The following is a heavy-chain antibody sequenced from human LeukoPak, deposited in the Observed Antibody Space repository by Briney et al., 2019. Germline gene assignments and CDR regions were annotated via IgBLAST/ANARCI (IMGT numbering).Heavy chain of an antibody. CDR3: AYIVVVTATTLDY. D-gene: IGHD2-21*02. Sequence: ASVKVSCKASGGTFSSYAISWVRQAPGQGLEWMGRIIPILGIANYAQKFQGRVTITADKSTSTAYMELSSLRSEDTAVYYCAYIVVVTATTLDYWGQGTLVTVSS. CDR1: GGTFSSYA. CDR2: IIPILGIA. V-gene: IGHV1-69*04. J-gene: IGHJ4*02.